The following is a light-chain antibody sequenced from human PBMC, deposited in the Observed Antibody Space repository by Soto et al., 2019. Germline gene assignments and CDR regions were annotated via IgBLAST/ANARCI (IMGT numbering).Light chain of an antibody. Sequence: IVLTHSPATLSLSPLERATLSFRASQNISSYLIWYQQKPGQAPRLLIYDVSNRATGIPARFSGSGSGTDFTLTISSLQSEDFAVYYCQQYNNWPWKFGQGTKVDIK. J-gene: IGKJ1*01. V-gene: IGKV3D-15*01. CDR1: QNISSY. CDR2: DVS. CDR3: QQYNNWPWK.